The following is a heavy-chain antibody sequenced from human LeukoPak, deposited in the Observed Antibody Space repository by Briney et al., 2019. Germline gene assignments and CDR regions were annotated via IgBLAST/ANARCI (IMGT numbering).Heavy chain of an antibody. V-gene: IGHV3-7*03. CDR1: GFTFSNYW. Sequence: PGGSLRLSCAASGFTFSNYWMSWVRQTPGKGLEWVANIKEDGSDKYYVDSLKGRFTISRDNAKNSLYLQMNSLGAEDTAVYYCAKDRTRQAYWGQGTLVTVSS. CDR2: IKEDGSDK. D-gene: IGHD3-3*01. J-gene: IGHJ4*02. CDR3: AKDRTRQAY.